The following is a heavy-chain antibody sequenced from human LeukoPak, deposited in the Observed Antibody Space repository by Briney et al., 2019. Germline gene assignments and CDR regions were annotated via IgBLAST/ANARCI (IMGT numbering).Heavy chain of an antibody. V-gene: IGHV4-39*07. CDR1: GGSISSSSYY. J-gene: IGHJ4*02. Sequence: PSETLSLTCTVSGGSISSSSYYWGWIRQPPGKGLEWIGSIYYSGSTYYNPSLKSRVTISVDTSKNQFSLKLSSVTAADTAVYYCAIVDSSGPYYFDYWGQGTLVTVSS. CDR3: AIVDSSGPYYFDY. CDR2: IYYSGST. D-gene: IGHD3-22*01.